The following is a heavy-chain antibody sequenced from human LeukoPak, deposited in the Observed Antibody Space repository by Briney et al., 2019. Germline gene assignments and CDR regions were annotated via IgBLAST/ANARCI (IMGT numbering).Heavy chain of an antibody. Sequence: SVKVSCKASGGTFSSYAISWVRQAPGQGLEWMGGIIPIFGTANYAQKFQGRVTITADESTSTAYMELSSLRSEDTAVYYCARTILLELRPDAFDIWGQGTTVTVSS. V-gene: IGHV1-69*01. CDR3: ARTILLELRPDAFDI. D-gene: IGHD2/OR15-2a*01. CDR2: IIPIFGTA. J-gene: IGHJ3*02. CDR1: GGTFSSYA.